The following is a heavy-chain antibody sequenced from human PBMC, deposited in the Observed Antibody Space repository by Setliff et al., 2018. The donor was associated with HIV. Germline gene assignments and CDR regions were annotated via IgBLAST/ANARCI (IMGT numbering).Heavy chain of an antibody. D-gene: IGHD5-18*01. V-gene: IGHV3-53*05. J-gene: IGHJ6*03. CDR2: SYSGSST. CDR3: ARDQLGYSYGYYYYYYMDV. Sequence: GGSLRLSCAASGFAVSGNYMSWVRQAPGKGLEWVSVSYSGSSTYYADSVKGRFTISRDNSKHTLYLQMNSLRAEDTAVYYCARDQLGYSYGYYYYYYMDVWGKGTTVTVSS. CDR1: GFAVSGNY.